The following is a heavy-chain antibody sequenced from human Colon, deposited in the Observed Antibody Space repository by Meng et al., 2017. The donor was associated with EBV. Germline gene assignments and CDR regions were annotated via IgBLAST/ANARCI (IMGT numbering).Heavy chain of an antibody. CDR3: ARDGGVTHIP. J-gene: IGHJ5*02. D-gene: IGHD2-8*02. Sequence: QGVWQGSGAGLVKPLGTLSLTCPVSGTSISTSNWWSWIRQSPGEGLEWIGAIYHNGQTNYNPSLKSRVSMSVDESKNEFSLNLKSVTAADTAVYYCARDGGVTHIPWGQGVLVTVSS. V-gene: IGHV4-4*02. CDR1: GTSISTSNW. CDR2: IYHNGQT.